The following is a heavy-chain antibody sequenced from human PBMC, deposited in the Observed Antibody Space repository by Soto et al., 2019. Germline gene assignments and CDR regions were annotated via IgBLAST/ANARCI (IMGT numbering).Heavy chain of an antibody. Sequence: EVQLVQSGAEVKKPGESLKIYCKGSGYSFPNYWIAWVRQMPGKGLEWMGFIYPTDSDTRYGPSFHGQVTISADKSINIAYLQRSSLGAAVTALYYCARIKGLVDTAMVSYWYPDLWGRGTLVTFSS. J-gene: IGHJ2*01. D-gene: IGHD5-18*01. V-gene: IGHV5-51*01. CDR3: ARIKGLVDTAMVSYWYPDL. CDR2: IYPTDSDT. CDR1: GYSFPNYW.